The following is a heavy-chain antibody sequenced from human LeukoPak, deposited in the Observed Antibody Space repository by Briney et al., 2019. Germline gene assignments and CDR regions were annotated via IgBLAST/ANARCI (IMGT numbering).Heavy chain of an antibody. D-gene: IGHD3-10*01. J-gene: IGHJ1*01. CDR1: GLTFSSYA. CDR3: ARDSESGDLRFQH. V-gene: IGHV3-64*01. CDR2: ISKNGDTT. Sequence: GESLRLSCAAFGLTFSSYAMYWVRQAPGKGLEYVSGISKNGDTTDYANSVKGRFTISRDNSKNTLYLQMGSLRPEDTGVYYCARDSESGDLRFQHRGQGTLVTVSS.